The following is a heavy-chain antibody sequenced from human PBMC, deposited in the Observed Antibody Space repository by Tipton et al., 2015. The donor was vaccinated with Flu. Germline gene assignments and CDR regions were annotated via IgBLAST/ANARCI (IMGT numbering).Heavy chain of an antibody. J-gene: IGHJ4*02. CDR3: AKALDTYYYDSSGYSRSPFDY. D-gene: IGHD3-22*01. CDR1: GFTFSSYG. V-gene: IGHV3-30*02. CDR2: IRYDGSNK. Sequence: SLRLSCAASGFTFSSYGMHWVRQAPGKGLEWVAFIRYDGSNKYYADSVKGRFTISRDNSKNTLYLQMNSLRAEDTAVYYCAKALDTYYYDSSGYSRSPFDYWGQGTLATVSS.